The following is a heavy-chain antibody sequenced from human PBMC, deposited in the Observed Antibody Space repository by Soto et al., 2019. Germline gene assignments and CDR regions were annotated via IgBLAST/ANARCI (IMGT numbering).Heavy chain of an antibody. D-gene: IGHD5-18*01. CDR2: IYWDDNK. CDR3: GHREANSLLDY. V-gene: IGHV2-5*02. Sequence: QITLKESGPTLVKPTQTLTLTCTFSGFSLSTRGVGVGWIRQPPGQALEWLALIYWDDNKRYSPSLKSRLTITKDTSKNQVVLSMTNMDPVDTGTYYCGHREANSLLDYWGQGTLVTVSS. J-gene: IGHJ4*02. CDR1: GFSLSTRGVG.